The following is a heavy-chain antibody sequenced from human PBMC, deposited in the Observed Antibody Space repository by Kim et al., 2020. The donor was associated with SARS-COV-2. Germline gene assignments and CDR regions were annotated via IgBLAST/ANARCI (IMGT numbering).Heavy chain of an antibody. J-gene: IGHJ6*03. CDR1: GGSFSNYY. Sequence: SQTLSLTCAVYGGSFSNYYWTWIRQSPGKGLEFIGEIIHTGRANYNPSLKSRVTISEDPSKNQFSLKLTSVTAADTAVYYCARGLDYSLGYYYYLDVWGK. D-gene: IGHD5-18*01. V-gene: IGHV4-34*01. CDR2: IIHTGRA. CDR3: ARGLDYSLGYYYYLDV.